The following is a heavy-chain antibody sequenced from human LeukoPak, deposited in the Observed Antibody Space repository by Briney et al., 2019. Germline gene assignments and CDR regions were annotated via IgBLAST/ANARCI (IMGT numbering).Heavy chain of an antibody. CDR1: GFTVSSNY. V-gene: IGHV3-53*01. CDR2: IYSGGST. D-gene: IGHD3-22*01. Sequence: PGGSLRLSCAASGFTVSSNYMSWVRQAPGKGLEWVSVIYSGGSTYYADSVKGRFTISRDNAKNSLYLQMNSLRAEDTAVYYCARALAYDSSGYYETNAFDIWGQGTMVTVSS. J-gene: IGHJ3*02. CDR3: ARALAYDSSGYYETNAFDI.